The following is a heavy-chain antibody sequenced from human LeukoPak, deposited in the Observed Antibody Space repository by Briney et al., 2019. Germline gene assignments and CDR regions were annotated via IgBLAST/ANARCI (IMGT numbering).Heavy chain of an antibody. J-gene: IGHJ6*02. CDR2: INHSGST. CDR1: GGSFSGYY. V-gene: IGHV4-34*01. D-gene: IGHD3-3*01. CDR3: ASQYYDFWSGYSKDYYYYGMDV. Sequence: PSETLSLTCAVYGGSFSGYYWSWIRQPPGKGLEWIGEINHSGSTNYNPSLKSRVTISVDTSKNQFSLKLSSVTAADTAVYYCASQYYDFWSGYSKDYYYYGMDVWGQGTTVTVSS.